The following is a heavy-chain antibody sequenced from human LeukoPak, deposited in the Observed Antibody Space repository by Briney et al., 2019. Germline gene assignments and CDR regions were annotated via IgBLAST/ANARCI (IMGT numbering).Heavy chain of an antibody. J-gene: IGHJ3*02. CDR3: AIGGNSGYGLI. CDR2: ISGGSNSI. Sequence: GGSLRLSCAASVFTFSAYGVNGVRQAPGKGLEWISYISGGSNSIYYADSVKGRFTISRDNAKNSLYLQMNSLRDEDTAVYYCAIGGNSGYGLIWGQGTMVTVSS. V-gene: IGHV3-48*02. D-gene: IGHD5-12*01. CDR1: VFTFSAYG.